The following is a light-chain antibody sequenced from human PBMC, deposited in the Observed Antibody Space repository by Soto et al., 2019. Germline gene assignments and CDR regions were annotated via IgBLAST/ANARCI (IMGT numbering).Light chain of an antibody. Sequence: DRVRAESRLCLDVSRGRPTSISCMSNQSLLHSNGYNYLDWYLQKPGQSPQLLIYLGSNRASGVPDRFSGSGSGTDFTLKISRVEAEDVGVYYCIQALQTSITFGQGTRLEIK. J-gene: IGKJ5*01. CDR3: IQALQTSIT. CDR2: LGS. CDR1: QSLLHSNGYNY. V-gene: IGKV2-28*01.